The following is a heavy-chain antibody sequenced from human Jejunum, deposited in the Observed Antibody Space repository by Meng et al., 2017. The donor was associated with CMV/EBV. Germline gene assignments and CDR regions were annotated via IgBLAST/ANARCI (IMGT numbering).Heavy chain of an antibody. D-gene: IGHD6-19*01. J-gene: IGHJ4*02. V-gene: IGHV3-11*01. CDR3: TRDRWWLVH. CDR1: GFPFSDYF. Sequence: LCCAASGFPFSDYFMPWIRQAPGKGLEWVSYISGSGSTIHYADSVKGRFTISRDSAKNSLYLEMNSLRDDDTAMYYCTRDRWWLVHWGQGTLVTVSS. CDR2: ISGSGSTI.